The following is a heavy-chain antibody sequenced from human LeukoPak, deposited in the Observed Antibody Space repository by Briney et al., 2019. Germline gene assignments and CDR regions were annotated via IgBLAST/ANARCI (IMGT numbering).Heavy chain of an antibody. CDR1: GFTLSSYV. Sequence: GWSLRLSCPASGFTLSSYVMSWVRQPPGKELEWVSAISGSGSSTYYADSVKGRFTISRDNSKNTLYLQMNSLRAEDTAVYYCARETSSVHSNAGPPFDYWGQGTLVTVSS. CDR3: ARETSSVHSNAGPPFDY. J-gene: IGHJ4*02. D-gene: IGHD2-15*01. CDR2: ISGSGSST. V-gene: IGHV3-23*01.